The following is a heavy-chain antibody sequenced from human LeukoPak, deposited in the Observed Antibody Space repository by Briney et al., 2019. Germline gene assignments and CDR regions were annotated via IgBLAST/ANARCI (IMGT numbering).Heavy chain of an antibody. D-gene: IGHD1-26*01. V-gene: IGHV3-11*01. CDR3: AKPNSGGH. Sequence: GGSLRLSCAASGFTFSDYYMNWIRQAPGKGLEWVAYISTGAKTIYYSDSVKGRFTISRDNAKNSLFLQMNSLRAEDTAVYYCAKPNSGGHWGQGTLVTVSS. J-gene: IGHJ4*02. CDR2: ISTGAKTI. CDR1: GFTFSDYY.